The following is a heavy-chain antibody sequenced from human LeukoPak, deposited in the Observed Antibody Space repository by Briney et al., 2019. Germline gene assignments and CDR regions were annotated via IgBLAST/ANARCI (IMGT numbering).Heavy chain of an antibody. CDR3: ARHDDYDFWSGYSFDP. CDR1: GGSFSGYY. Sequence: PSETLSLTCALYGGSFSGYYCSWIRQPPGKGLEWIGEINHSGSTNYNPSLKSRVTISVDTSKNQFSLKLSSVTAADTAVYYCARHDDYDFWSGYSFDPWGQGTLVTVSS. CDR2: INHSGST. D-gene: IGHD3-3*01. J-gene: IGHJ5*02. V-gene: IGHV4-34*01.